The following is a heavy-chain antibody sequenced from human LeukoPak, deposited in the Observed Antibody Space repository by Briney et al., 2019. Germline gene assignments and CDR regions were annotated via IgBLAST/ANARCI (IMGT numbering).Heavy chain of an antibody. CDR3: ARDLGQYYDTSDNWFDP. Sequence: GGSLRLSCAASGFTFSNYAMCWVRQAPGKGLEWVSGISGSADNTYYADSVKGRFTISRDNSKNTLYLQMNSLRAEATAVYYCARDLGQYYDTSDNWFDPWGQGTLVTISS. CDR1: GFTFSNYA. CDR2: ISGSADNT. V-gene: IGHV3-23*01. J-gene: IGHJ5*02. D-gene: IGHD3-22*01.